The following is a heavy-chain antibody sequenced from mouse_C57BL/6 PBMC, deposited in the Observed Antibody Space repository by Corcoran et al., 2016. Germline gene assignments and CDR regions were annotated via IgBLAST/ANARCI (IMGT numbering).Heavy chain of an antibody. CDR1: GYTFTDYY. D-gene: IGHD1-1*01. CDR2: INPNNGGT. V-gene: IGHV1-26*01. CDR3: ARREPYGGVAY. J-gene: IGHJ3*01. Sequence: EVQLQQSGPELVKPGASVKISCKASGYTFTDYYMNWVKQSHGKSLEWIGDINPNNGGTSYNQKFKGKATLTVDKSSSTAYMELRSLTSEDSAVYYCARREPYGGVAYWGQGTLVTVSA.